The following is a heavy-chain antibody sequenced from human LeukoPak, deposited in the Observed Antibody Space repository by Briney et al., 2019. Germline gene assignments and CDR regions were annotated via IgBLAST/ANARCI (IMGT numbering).Heavy chain of an antibody. D-gene: IGHD3-22*01. Sequence: ASVKVSCKASGYTFTSYYMHWVRQAPGQGLEWTGIINPRGGSTSYAQKFQGRVTMTRDTSTSTVYMELSSLRSEDTAVYYCARDTYYYDSSGYYPYWYFDLWGRGTLVTVSS. J-gene: IGHJ2*01. CDR3: ARDTYYYDSSGYYPYWYFDL. CDR1: GYTFTSYY. CDR2: INPRGGST. V-gene: IGHV1-46*01.